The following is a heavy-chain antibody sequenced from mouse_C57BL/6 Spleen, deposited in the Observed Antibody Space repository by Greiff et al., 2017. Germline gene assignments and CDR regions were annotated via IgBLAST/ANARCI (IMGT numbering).Heavy chain of an antibody. V-gene: IGHV1-69*01. CDR1: GYTFTSYW. Sequence: VQLQQPGAELVMPGASVKLSCKASGYTFTSYWMHWVKQRPGQGLEWIGEIDPSDSYTNYNQKFKGKSTLTVDKSSRTAYMKLSSLTSEDPAVYYCASGRGDDFGDWGQGTTLTVSS. CDR2: IDPSDSYT. D-gene: IGHD3-3*01. J-gene: IGHJ2*01. CDR3: ASGRGDDFGD.